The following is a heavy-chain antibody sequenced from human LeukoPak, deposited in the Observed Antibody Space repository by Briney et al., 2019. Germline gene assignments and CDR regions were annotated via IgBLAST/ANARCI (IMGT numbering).Heavy chain of an antibody. CDR2: VNPNSGHT. D-gene: IGHD2-15*01. CDR1: GYTFTRYV. V-gene: IGHV1-8*01. Sequence: ASVNVSCKASGYTFTRYVINWLRQATGQGLEGMGWVNPNSGHTGYAQKFQGRVTMTRNTSISTAYMELSSLRSEDTAVYYCARGAPGSYCSGGSCPYFDYWGQGALVSVSS. CDR3: ARGAPGSYCSGGSCPYFDY. J-gene: IGHJ4*02.